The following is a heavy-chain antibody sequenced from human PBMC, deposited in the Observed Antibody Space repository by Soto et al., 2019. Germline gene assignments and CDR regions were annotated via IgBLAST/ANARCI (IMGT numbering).Heavy chain of an antibody. J-gene: IGHJ4*02. CDR2: INHSGST. D-gene: IGHD6-19*01. CDR1: GGSFSGYY. V-gene: IGHV4-34*01. Sequence: QVQLQQWGAGLLKPSETLSLTCAVYGGSFSGYYWSWIRQPPGKGLEWIGEINHSGSTNYNPSLTRRGTRSVYTSKNQFSLKRSSVTAADTAVYYCARGRAGSVYSIGWFNYWGQGTLVTVSS. CDR3: ARGRAGSVYSIGWFNY.